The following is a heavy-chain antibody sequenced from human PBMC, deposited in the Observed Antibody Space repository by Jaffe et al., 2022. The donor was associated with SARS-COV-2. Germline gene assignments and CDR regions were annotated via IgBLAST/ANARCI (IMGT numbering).Heavy chain of an antibody. CDR1: GYTFTSYA. CDR3: AREQLVSGDSCYAY. D-gene: IGHD2-15*01. V-gene: IGHV1-3*01. CDR2: INVGNGNT. Sequence: QVQLVQSGAEVKKPGASVKVSCKASGYTFTSYAMHWVRQAPGQRLEWMGWINVGNGNTKYSQKLQGRVTIATDTSASTVYMELRNLRSEDTALYYCAREQLVSGDSCYAYWGQGTLVTVSS. J-gene: IGHJ4*02.